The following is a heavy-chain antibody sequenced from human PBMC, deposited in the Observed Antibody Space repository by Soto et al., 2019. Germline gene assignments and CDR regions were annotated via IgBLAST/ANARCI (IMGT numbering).Heavy chain of an antibody. J-gene: IGHJ3*02. V-gene: IGHV5-51*01. Sequence: GESLKISCKGSGYSFTSYWIGWVRQMPGKGLEWMGIIYPGDSDTRYSPSFQGQVTISADKSISTAYLQWSSLKASDTAMYYCARRDYYDSSGPPFDAFDIWGQGTMVTVSS. CDR3: ARRDYYDSSGPPFDAFDI. CDR1: GYSFTSYW. D-gene: IGHD3-22*01. CDR2: IYPGDSDT.